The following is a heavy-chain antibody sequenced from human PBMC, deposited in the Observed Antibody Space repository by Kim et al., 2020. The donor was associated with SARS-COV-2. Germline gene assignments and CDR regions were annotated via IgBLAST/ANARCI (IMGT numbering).Heavy chain of an antibody. CDR3: ARGVYLEVGSSWYWFDP. CDR1: GGSISSSSYY. D-gene: IGHD6-13*01. Sequence: SETLSLTCTVSGGSISSSSYYWGWIRQPPGRGLEWIGSIYYSGSTYYNPSLKSRVTISVDTSKNQFSLKLSSVTAADTAVYYCARGVYLEVGSSWYWFDP. V-gene: IGHV4-39*07. J-gene: IGHJ5*02. CDR2: IYYSGST.